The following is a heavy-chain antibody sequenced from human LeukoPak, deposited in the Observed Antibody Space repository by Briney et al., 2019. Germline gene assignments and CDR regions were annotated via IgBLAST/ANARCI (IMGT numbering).Heavy chain of an antibody. Sequence: PSETLSLTCTVSGGSISSYYWSWIRQPPGKGLEWIGYIYYSGSTNYNPSLKSRVTISVDTSKNQFSLKLSSVTAADTAVYYCARGLGAAAGTGAFDIWGQGTMVTVSS. V-gene: IGHV4-59*01. CDR3: ARGLGAAAGTGAFDI. CDR2: IYYSGST. CDR1: GGSISSYY. D-gene: IGHD6-13*01. J-gene: IGHJ3*02.